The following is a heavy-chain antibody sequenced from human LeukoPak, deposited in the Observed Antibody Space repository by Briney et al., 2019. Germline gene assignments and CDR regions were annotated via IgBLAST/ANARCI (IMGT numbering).Heavy chain of an antibody. J-gene: IGHJ4*02. CDR1: GFTFSSYS. CDR3: ARDLAVTRDY. D-gene: IGHD4-23*01. CDR2: IGSSSSYI. Sequence: PGGSLRLSCAASGFTFSSYSMNWVRQAPGKGLEWVSSIGSSSSYIYYADSAKGRFTISRDNAKNSLYLQMNSLRAEDTAVYYCARDLAVTRDYWGQGTLVAVSS. V-gene: IGHV3-21*01.